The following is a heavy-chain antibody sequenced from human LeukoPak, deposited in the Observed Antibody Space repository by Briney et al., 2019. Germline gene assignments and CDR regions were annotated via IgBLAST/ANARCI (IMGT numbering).Heavy chain of an antibody. CDR1: GFTFSSYA. J-gene: IGHJ4*02. Sequence: GGSLLLSCAASGFTFSSYAMSWVRQAPGKGLEWVSAISGSGGSTYYADSVKGRFTISRDNSKNTLYLQMNSLRAEDTAVYYCAKFGSSGWYEAGAFDYWGQGTLVTVSS. V-gene: IGHV3-23*01. D-gene: IGHD6-19*01. CDR3: AKFGSSGWYEAGAFDY. CDR2: ISGSGGST.